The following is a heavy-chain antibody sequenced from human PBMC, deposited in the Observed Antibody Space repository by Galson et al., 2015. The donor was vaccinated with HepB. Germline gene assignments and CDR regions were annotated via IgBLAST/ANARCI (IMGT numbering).Heavy chain of an antibody. CDR3: ARDKRPITIFGKDV. J-gene: IGHJ6*02. V-gene: IGHV1-18*01. Sequence: SVKVSCKASGYTFTSYGISWVRQAPGQGLEWMGWISAYNGNTNYAQKLQGRVTMTTDTSTSTAYMELRSLRSDDTAVYYCARDKRPITIFGKDVWGQGTTVTVSS. CDR1: GYTFTSYG. CDR2: ISAYNGNT. D-gene: IGHD3-3*01.